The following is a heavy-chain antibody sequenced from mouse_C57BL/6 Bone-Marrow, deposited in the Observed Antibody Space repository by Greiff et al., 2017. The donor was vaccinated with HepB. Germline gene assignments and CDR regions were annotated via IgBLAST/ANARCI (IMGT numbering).Heavy chain of an antibody. V-gene: IGHV3-6*01. D-gene: IGHD1-1*01. CDR3: ARAEGTTVVDY. CDR2: ISYDGSN. Sequence: EVQRVESGPGLVKPSQSLSLTCSVTGYSITSGYYWNWIRQFPGNKLEWMGYISYDGSNNYNPSLKNRISITRDTSKNQFFLKLNSVTTEDTATYYCARAEGTTVVDYWGQGTTLTVSS. J-gene: IGHJ2*01. CDR1: GYSITSGYY.